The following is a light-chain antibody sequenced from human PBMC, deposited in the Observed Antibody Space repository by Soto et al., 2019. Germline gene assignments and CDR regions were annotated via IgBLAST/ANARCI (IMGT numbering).Light chain of an antibody. CDR2: GAS. CDR3: QQYHNWPPQYT. V-gene: IGKV3-15*01. Sequence: EIVMTQSPPSLSVSPGDGDTLSCRASQSVASNVAWYQQKPGQGPRLLIHGASTRAVGVPARFSGSGSGTDFTLTISSLQSEDFAVYYCQQYHNWPPQYTFGQGTKLQIK. J-gene: IGKJ2*01. CDR1: QSVASN.